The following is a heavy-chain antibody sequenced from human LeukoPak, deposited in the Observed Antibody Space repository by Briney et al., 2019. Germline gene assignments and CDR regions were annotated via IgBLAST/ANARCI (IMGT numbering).Heavy chain of an antibody. V-gene: IGHV4-39*07. CDR3: ASGRDGYNLSFDY. Sequence: PSETLSLTCTVSGGSISSSSYYWGWIRQPPGKGLEWIGSIYYSGSTYYNPSLKSRVTISVDTSKNQFSLKLSSVTAADTAVYYCASGRDGYNLSFDYWGQGTLVTVSS. D-gene: IGHD5-24*01. CDR2: IYYSGST. CDR1: GGSISSSSYY. J-gene: IGHJ4*02.